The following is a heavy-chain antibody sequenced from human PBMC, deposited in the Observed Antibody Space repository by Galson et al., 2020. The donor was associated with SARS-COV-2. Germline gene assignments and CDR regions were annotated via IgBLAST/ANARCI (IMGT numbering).Heavy chain of an antibody. CDR2: ISAYNGNT. Sequence: ASVKVSCKASGYTFTSYGISWVRQAPGQGLEWMGWISAYNGNTNYAQKLQGRVTMTTDTSTSTAYMELRSLRSDDTAVYYCARSGRDTIFGVALKTGYMDVWGKGTTVTVSS. CDR3: ARSGRDTIFGVALKTGYMDV. J-gene: IGHJ6*03. V-gene: IGHV1-18*04. D-gene: IGHD3-3*01. CDR1: GYTFTSYG.